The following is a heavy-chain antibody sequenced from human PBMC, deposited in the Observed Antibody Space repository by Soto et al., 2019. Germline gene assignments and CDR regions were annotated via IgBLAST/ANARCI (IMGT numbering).Heavy chain of an antibody. CDR3: ARPGSHYYDSSGYHRDYGMDV. CDR2: ISSSGSTI. V-gene: IGHV3-48*03. CDR1: GFTFSSYE. J-gene: IGHJ6*02. D-gene: IGHD3-22*01. Sequence: VGSLRLSCAASGFTFSSYEMNWVRQAPGKGLEWVSYISSSGSTIYYADSVKGRFTISRDNAKNSLYLQMNSLRAEDTAVYYCARPGSHYYDSSGYHRDYGMDVWGQGTTVTVSS.